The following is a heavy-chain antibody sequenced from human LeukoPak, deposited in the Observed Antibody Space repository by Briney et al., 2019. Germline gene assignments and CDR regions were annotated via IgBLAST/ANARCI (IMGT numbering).Heavy chain of an antibody. CDR2: IYTSGST. CDR3: AREAGLHWNQNDAFDI. CDR1: GGSISSYY. V-gene: IGHV4-4*07. J-gene: IGHJ3*02. D-gene: IGHD1-1*01. Sequence: PSKTLSLTCTVSGGSISSYYWSWIRQPAGKGLEWIGRIYTSGSTNYNPSLKSRVTMSVDTSKNQFSLKLSSVTAADTAVYYCAREAGLHWNQNDAFDIWGQGTMVTVSS.